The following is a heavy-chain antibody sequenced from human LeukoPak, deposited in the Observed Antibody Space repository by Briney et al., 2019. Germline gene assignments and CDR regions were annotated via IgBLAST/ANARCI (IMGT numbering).Heavy chain of an antibody. CDR3: SKQSGDTNGYYSGTLEY. J-gene: IGHJ4*02. V-gene: IGHV3-73*01. CDR1: GFTFCGSA. Sequence: GGSLKLSCAASGFTFCGSAMHWVRQSSGKGLEWLGRIRSKANGYATAYAASVTGRFTISRDDSMNTAYLQMNSLKTEDTAIYYRSKQSGDTNGYYSGTLEYWGQGTLVTVSS. CDR2: IRSKANGYAT. D-gene: IGHD3-22*01.